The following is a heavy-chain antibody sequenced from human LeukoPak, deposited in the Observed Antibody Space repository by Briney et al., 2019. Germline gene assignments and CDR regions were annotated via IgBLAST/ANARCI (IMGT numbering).Heavy chain of an antibody. V-gene: IGHV1-69*13. CDR3: ARDLKVRGIILTNDAFDI. D-gene: IGHD3-10*01. CDR1: GGTFSSYA. J-gene: IGHJ3*02. Sequence: GASVKVSCKASGGTFSSYAINWVRQAPGQGLEWMGGIIPIFGTANYAQKFQGRVTITADESTSTAYMELSSLRSEDTAVYYCARDLKVRGIILTNDAFDIWGQGTMVTVSS. CDR2: IIPIFGTA.